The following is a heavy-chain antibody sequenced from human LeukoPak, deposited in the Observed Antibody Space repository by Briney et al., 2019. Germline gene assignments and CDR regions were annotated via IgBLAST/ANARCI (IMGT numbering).Heavy chain of an antibody. CDR3: LGYCSRTSCLDALDI. V-gene: IGHV3-30*02. J-gene: IGHJ3*02. CDR1: GFTVSSNY. Sequence: GSLRLSCAASGFTVSSNYMSWVRQAPGKGLEWVAFIRYDGSNKKYADSLKGRFTISRDNSKNTLYLQMNSLRAEDTAVYYPLGYCSRTSCLDALDIWGQGTMVTVSS. CDR2: IRYDGSNK. D-gene: IGHD2-2*01.